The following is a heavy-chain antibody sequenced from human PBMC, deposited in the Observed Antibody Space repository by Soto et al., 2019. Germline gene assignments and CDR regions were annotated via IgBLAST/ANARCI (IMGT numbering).Heavy chain of an antibody. CDR3: AGQLGY. D-gene: IGHD1-1*01. CDR1: GFTFSSYA. Sequence: GGSLRLSCAASGFTFSSYAMHWVRQAPGKGLEWVAVISYDGSNKYYADSVKGRFTISRDNSKNTLYLQMNSLRAEDTAVYYCAGQLGYWGQGTLVTVSS. CDR2: ISYDGSNK. V-gene: IGHV3-30*14. J-gene: IGHJ4*02.